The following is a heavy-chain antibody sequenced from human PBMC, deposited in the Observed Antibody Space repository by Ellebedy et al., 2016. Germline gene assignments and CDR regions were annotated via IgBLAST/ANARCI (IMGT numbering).Heavy chain of an antibody. CDR2: INHSGST. Sequence: SETLSLTCAVYGGFFSGYYWSWIRQPPGKGLEWIGEINHSGSTNYNPSLKSRVTISVDTSKNQFSLKLSSVTAADTAVYYCASNTTEYFQHWGQGTLVTVSS. CDR1: GGFFSGYY. J-gene: IGHJ1*01. D-gene: IGHD4-17*01. V-gene: IGHV4-34*01. CDR3: ASNTTEYFQH.